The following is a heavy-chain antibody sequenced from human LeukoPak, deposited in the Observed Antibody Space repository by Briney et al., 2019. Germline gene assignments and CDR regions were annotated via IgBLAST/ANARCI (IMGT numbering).Heavy chain of an antibody. CDR2: IYTSGSI. D-gene: IGHD3-22*01. Sequence: SETLSLTCSVSGGSIRNYFWSWIRQPAGKGLEWIGRIYTSGSIDYKPSLRSRVTISVDTSRNQFSLKLTSVTAADTAVYYCVRESKTYDGSGYYHDYWGQGTLVTVSS. J-gene: IGHJ4*02. CDR1: GGSIRNYF. CDR3: VRESKTYDGSGYYHDY. V-gene: IGHV4-4*07.